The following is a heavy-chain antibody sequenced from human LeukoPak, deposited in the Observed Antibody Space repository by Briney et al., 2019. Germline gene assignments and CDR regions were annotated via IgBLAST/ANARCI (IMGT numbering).Heavy chain of an antibody. CDR1: GFXFSNYA. J-gene: IGHJ1*01. CDR3: ARDRESSSWYFDH. D-gene: IGHD6-13*01. V-gene: IGHV3-33*01. CDR2: IWYDGSNK. Sequence: PGGSLRLSCAASGFXFSNYAMHWVRQAPGKGLEWVVVIWYDGSNKYYADSVKGRFTISRDNSKNTLYLQMNSLRAEDTAVYYCARDRESSSWYFDHWGQGTLVTVSS.